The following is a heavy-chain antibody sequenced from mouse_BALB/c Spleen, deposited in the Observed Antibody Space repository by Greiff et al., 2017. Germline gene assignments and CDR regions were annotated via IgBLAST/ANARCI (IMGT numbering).Heavy chain of an antibody. V-gene: IGHV3-2*02. J-gene: IGHJ3*01. D-gene: IGHD2-2*01. CDR3: ARGGLRQAWFAY. Sequence: DVKLQESGPGLVKPSQSLSLTCTVTGYSITSDYAWNWIRQFPGNKLEWMGYISYSGSTSYNPSLKSRISITRDTSKNQFFLQLNSVTTEDTATYYCARGGLRQAWFAYWGQGTLVTVSA. CDR1: GYSITSDYA. CDR2: ISYSGST.